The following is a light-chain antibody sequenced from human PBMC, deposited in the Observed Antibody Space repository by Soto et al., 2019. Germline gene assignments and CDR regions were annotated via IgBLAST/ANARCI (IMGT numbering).Light chain of an antibody. CDR2: GAS. CDR3: QQYGGSPRT. V-gene: IGKV3-20*01. CDR1: QSISSNF. Sequence: EIVLTQSPGTLSLSPGEGATRSCRASQSISSNFLAWYQQKRGQAPRLLIHGASNRATGIPDRFSGSGSGTDFTLTITRLEPEDFAVYYCQQYGGSPRTFGQGTKVDI. J-gene: IGKJ1*01.